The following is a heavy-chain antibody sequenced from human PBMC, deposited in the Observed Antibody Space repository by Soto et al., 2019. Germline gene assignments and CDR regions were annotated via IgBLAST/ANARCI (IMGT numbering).Heavy chain of an antibody. V-gene: IGHV4-39*01. D-gene: IGHD3-22*01. CDR3: ARHQGRDSSGYSPDY. Sequence: SETLSLTCTVSGGSISSSSYYWGWIRQPPGKGLEWIGSIYYSGSTYYNPSLKSRVTISVDTSKNQFSLKLSSVTAADTAVYYCARHQGRDSSGYSPDYWGQGTLVTVSS. CDR1: GGSISSSSYY. J-gene: IGHJ4*02. CDR2: IYYSGST.